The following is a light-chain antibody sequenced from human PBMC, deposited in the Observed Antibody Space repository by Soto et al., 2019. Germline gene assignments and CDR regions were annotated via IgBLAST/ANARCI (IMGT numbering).Light chain of an antibody. J-gene: IGKJ4*01. CDR2: DAS. V-gene: IGKV3-20*01. Sequence: EIVLTQSPGTLSLSPGERATLSCRASQSVSNNYLAWYQQKPGQAPRLLIYDASSRATGIPARFSGSGSGTDFTLTISRLEPEDFAVYYCQQYGSSALTFGGGTKVDIK. CDR3: QQYGSSALT. CDR1: QSVSNNY.